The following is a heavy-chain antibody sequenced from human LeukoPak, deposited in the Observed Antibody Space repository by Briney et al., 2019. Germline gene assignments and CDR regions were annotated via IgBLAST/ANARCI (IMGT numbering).Heavy chain of an antibody. CDR1: GYTFTGYS. CDR3: ATRSLAAAGPVGYYYYGMDV. D-gene: IGHD6-13*01. V-gene: IGHV1-2*02. J-gene: IGHJ6*02. CDR2: IKPNSGGT. Sequence: GGSLKVSCKASGYTFTGYSMNWVRQAPGQGLEWVGWIKPNSGGTKYAQKVKGRVTMTRDTAISIAYMELSRLRSDDTAVYYCATRSLAAAGPVGYYYYGMDVWGQGTTVTVSS.